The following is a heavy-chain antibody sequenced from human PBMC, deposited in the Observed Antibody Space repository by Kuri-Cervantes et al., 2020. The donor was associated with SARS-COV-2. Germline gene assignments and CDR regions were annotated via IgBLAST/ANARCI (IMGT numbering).Heavy chain of an antibody. CDR1: GDSVSSNSAA. D-gene: IGHD6-19*01. Sequence: SCAISGDSVSSNSAAWSWVRQPPSTGLAWLGRTFYRSKWHTDYAASVQGRITISPDTAKNQFSLRLNSVAPEDTAVYYCAGGSSGRDYWGQGTLVTVSS. CDR3: AGGSSGRDY. CDR2: TFYRSKWHT. J-gene: IGHJ4*02. V-gene: IGHV6-1*01.